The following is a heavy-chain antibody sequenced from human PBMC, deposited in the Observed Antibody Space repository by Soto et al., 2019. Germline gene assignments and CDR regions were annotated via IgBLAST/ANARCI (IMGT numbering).Heavy chain of an antibody. D-gene: IGHD3-22*01. Sequence: ASVKVSCKASGYTFTGYYMHWVRQAPGQGLEWMGWINPNSGGTNYAQKFQGWVTMTRDTSISTAYMELSRLRSDDTAVYYCARDLKIVVPLPGPTSYYYYGMDVWGQGTTVTVSS. J-gene: IGHJ6*02. V-gene: IGHV1-2*04. CDR3: ARDLKIVVPLPGPTSYYYYGMDV. CDR1: GYTFTGYY. CDR2: INPNSGGT.